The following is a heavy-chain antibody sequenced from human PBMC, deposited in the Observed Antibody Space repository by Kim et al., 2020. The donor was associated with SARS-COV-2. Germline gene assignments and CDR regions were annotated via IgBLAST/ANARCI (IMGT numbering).Heavy chain of an antibody. CDR1: GYSFTSYW. D-gene: IGHD2-15*01. Sequence: GESLKISCKGSGYSFTSYWISWVRQMPGKGLEWMGRIDPSDSYTNYSPSFQGHVTISADKSISTAYLQWSSLKASDTAMYYCARPGELLTEEYWFDPWGQGTLVTVSS. V-gene: IGHV5-10-1*01. CDR3: ARPGELLTEEYWFDP. J-gene: IGHJ5*02. CDR2: IDPSDSYT.